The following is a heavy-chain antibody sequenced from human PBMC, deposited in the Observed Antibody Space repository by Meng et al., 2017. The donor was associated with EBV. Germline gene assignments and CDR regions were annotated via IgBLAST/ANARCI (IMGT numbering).Heavy chain of an antibody. CDR1: GFSLSTGGAA. Sequence: ITLKESGPTLVEPTQTLTLTFTFSGFSLSTGGAAVGWIRQPPGKALEWLAIVYWDDDKRYSPSLKSRLTITKDTSKNQVVLTMTNMGPGDTATYFCAHRKNNWEVIEIDYWGQGTLVTVSS. D-gene: IGHD1-1*01. V-gene: IGHV2-5*02. CDR2: VYWDDDK. CDR3: AHRKNNWEVIEIDY. J-gene: IGHJ4*02.